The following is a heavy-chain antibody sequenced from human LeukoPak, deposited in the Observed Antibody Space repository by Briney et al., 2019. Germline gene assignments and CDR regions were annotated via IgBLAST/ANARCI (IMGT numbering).Heavy chain of an antibody. CDR3: ALTMVRGVIVSSQNAFDI. V-gene: IGHV3-21*01. Sequence: GGSLRLSCETFGFTFSKHALNWVRQAPGKGLEWVSSISSSGTYIYYADSLKGRFTISRDNAKNILSLQMSSLRAEDTAVYYCALTMVRGVIVSSQNAFDIWGQGTMVTVSS. CDR2: ISSSGTYI. J-gene: IGHJ3*02. D-gene: IGHD3-10*01. CDR1: GFTFSKHA.